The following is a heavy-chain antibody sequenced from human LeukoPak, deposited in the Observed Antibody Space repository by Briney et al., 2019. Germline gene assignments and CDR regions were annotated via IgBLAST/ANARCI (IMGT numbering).Heavy chain of an antibody. CDR3: AREGCSSTSCYIIGDDNWFDP. CDR2: ISPNSGGT. V-gene: IGHV1-2*02. CDR1: GYSFSGYY. D-gene: IGHD2-2*01. J-gene: IGHJ5*02. Sequence: ASVKVSCKASGYSFSGYYIHWVRQAPGQGLEWMGWISPNSGGTNYAQKFQDRVTMTRDTSVSTGYMELSSLRSDDTAVYYCAREGCSSTSCYIIGDDNWFDPWGQGTLVTVSS.